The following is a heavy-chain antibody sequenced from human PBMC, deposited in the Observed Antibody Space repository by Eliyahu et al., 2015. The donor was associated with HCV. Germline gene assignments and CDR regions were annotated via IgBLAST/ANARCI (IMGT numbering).Heavy chain of an antibody. J-gene: IGHJ4*02. Sequence: EVQLVQSGAEVKKPGXSXXISCKSSGFTLTXYWVGWARQMPGKGLEWMGIIYPGTSESRYSPSFQGQVTFSVDRSINTTYLHWDSLKASDTATYFCARHSTASSLSDFWGQGTPVTVSS. V-gene: IGHV5-51*01. CDR3: ARHSTASSLSDF. D-gene: IGHD2-2*01. CDR2: IYPGTSES. CDR1: GFTLTXYW.